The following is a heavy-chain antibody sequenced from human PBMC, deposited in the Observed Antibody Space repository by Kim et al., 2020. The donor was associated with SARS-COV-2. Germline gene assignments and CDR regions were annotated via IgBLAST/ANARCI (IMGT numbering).Heavy chain of an antibody. Sequence: SETLSLTCTVSGGSISSYYWSWIRQSPGTGLEWIGYIYYTGSTNYNPSLKSRVTISVDTSRTQFSLKLTSVTAADTAVYYCARGGDYCGGGSCHHWFDPWGQGTLVTVSS. CDR2: IYYTGST. CDR3: ARGGDYCGGGSCHHWFDP. CDR1: GGSISSYY. D-gene: IGHD2-15*01. J-gene: IGHJ5*02. V-gene: IGHV4-59*08.